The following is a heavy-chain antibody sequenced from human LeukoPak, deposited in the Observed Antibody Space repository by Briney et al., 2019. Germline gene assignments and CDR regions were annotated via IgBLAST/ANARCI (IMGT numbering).Heavy chain of an antibody. D-gene: IGHD3-3*01. J-gene: IGHJ3*02. CDR2: IYYSGST. Sequence: PSETLSLTCTVSGGSISSYYWSWIRQPPGKGLEWIGYIYYSGSTNYNPSLKSRVTISVDTSKNQFSLKLSSVTAADMAVYYCARDQADYDFWSGYYQPKRAFDIWGQGTMVTVSS. CDR3: ARDQADYDFWSGYYQPKRAFDI. V-gene: IGHV4-59*01. CDR1: GGSISSYY.